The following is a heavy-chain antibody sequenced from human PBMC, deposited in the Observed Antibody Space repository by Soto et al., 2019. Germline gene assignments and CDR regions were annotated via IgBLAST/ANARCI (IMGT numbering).Heavy chain of an antibody. D-gene: IGHD1-26*01. Sequence: GESLKISCKGSGYSFTSYWISWVRQIPVKGLEWMGRIDPSDSYTNYSPSFQGHVTISADKSISTAYLQWSSLKASDTAMYYCARELVGANYYYYYGMDVWGQGTTVTVSS. CDR3: ARELVGANYYYYYGMDV. CDR1: GYSFTSYW. CDR2: IDPSDSYT. J-gene: IGHJ6*02. V-gene: IGHV5-10-1*01.